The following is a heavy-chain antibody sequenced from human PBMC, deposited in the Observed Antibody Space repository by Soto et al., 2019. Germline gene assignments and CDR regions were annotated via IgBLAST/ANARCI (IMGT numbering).Heavy chain of an antibody. CDR3: AKSLDIHYKNWFYP. D-gene: IGHD4-4*01. J-gene: IGHJ5*02. V-gene: IGHV3-23*01. CDR2: ISGSDSRT. Sequence: EVQILESGGSLVQPGGSLRLSCAASGFTFSSAAMNWVRQAPGKGLEWVSIISGSDSRTYYADSVKGRFTISRDNSKNTLYLDMNSLRVEDTAVYYCAKSLDIHYKNWFYPWGQGTLVTVSS. CDR1: GFTFSSAA.